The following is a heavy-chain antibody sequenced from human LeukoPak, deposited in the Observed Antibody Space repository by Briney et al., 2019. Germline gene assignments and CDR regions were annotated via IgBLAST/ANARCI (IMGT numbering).Heavy chain of an antibody. J-gene: IGHJ4*02. V-gene: IGHV4-4*07. CDR2: IYTSGST. Sequence: PSETLSLTCTVSGGSISSFYWSWIRQPAGKGLEWIGRIYTSGSTNYNPSLKSRLTMSIDTSKNQFPLKLSSVTAADTAVYYCAREGGYSSGFIDYWGQGTLVTVSS. D-gene: IGHD6-19*01. CDR3: AREGGYSSGFIDY. CDR1: GGSISSFY.